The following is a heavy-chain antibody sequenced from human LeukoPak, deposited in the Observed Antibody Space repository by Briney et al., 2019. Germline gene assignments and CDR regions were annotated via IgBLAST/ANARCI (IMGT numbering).Heavy chain of an antibody. Sequence: PGGSLRLSCAASGFNFGGYAMHWVRRAPGKGLEWVSGISWNGDYIAYADSVKGRFTISRDNAKNSLYLQMNSLNTDDTAFYFCAKDGGAGCSDDWCPPDSWGQGTLVTVSS. CDR1: GFNFGGYA. J-gene: IGHJ4*02. CDR2: ISWNGDYI. CDR3: AKDGGAGCSDDWCPPDS. V-gene: IGHV3-9*01. D-gene: IGHD3-9*01.